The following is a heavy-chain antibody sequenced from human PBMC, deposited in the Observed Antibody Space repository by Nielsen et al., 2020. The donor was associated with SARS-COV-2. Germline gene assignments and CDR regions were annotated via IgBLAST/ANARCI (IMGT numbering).Heavy chain of an antibody. Sequence: GESLKISCVASGFTFSSYDMHWVRQATGRGLEWVSGIGTTGDTVYRDSVKGRFTISREDAKNSFYLQMNSLRAEDTAVYYCARDANFFDDSSGYYYYYYGMDVWGQGTTVTVSS. CDR1: GFTFSSYD. CDR2: IGTTGDT. J-gene: IGHJ6*02. V-gene: IGHV3-13*04. CDR3: ARDANFFDDSSGYYYYYYGMDV. D-gene: IGHD3-22*01.